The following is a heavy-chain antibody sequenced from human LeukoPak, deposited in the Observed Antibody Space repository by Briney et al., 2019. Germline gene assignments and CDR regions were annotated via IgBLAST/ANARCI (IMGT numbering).Heavy chain of an antibody. Sequence: SGGSLRLSCAASGVTLSDHHMDWVRQAPRKGLEWVGRTRNKARGYTTEYAASVKGRCTISRDDSKSTLYLQMNSLKTEDTAVYFCARDGGEGENSAFDTWGQGTVVTVSS. V-gene: IGHV3-72*01. D-gene: IGHD3-16*01. CDR1: GVTLSDHH. J-gene: IGHJ3*02. CDR3: ARDGGEGENSAFDT. CDR2: TRNKARGYTT.